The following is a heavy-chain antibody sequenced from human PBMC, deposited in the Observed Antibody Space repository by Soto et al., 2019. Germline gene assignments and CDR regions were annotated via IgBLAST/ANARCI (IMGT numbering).Heavy chain of an antibody. CDR1: GFAFRSYG. Sequence: XGSLRLSCAASGFAFRSYGMPWVRQAPGKGLEWVAVISYDGSNKYYADSVKGRFTISRDNSKNTLYLQMNSLRPEDTAVYYCAKEILAVAGYDFDYWGQGTLVTVSS. D-gene: IGHD6-19*01. CDR3: AKEILAVAGYDFDY. CDR2: ISYDGSNK. J-gene: IGHJ4*02. V-gene: IGHV3-30*18.